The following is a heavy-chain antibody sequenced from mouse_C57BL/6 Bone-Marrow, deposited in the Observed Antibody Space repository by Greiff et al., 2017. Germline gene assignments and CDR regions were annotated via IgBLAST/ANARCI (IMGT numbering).Heavy chain of an antibody. CDR1: GYTFTSYG. CDR2: IYPRSGNT. CDR3: AKGTTVVAAFAY. Sequence: VQLQQSGAELARPGASVKLSCKASGYTFTSYGISWVKQRTGQGLEWIGEIYPRSGNTYYNEKFKGKATLTADTSSSTAYMALRSLTSEDSAVYFCAKGTTVVAAFAYWGQGTLVTVSA. J-gene: IGHJ3*01. V-gene: IGHV1-81*01. D-gene: IGHD1-1*01.